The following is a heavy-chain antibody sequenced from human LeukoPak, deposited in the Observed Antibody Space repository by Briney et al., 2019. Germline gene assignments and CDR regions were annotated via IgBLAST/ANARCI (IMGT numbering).Heavy chain of an antibody. CDR2: IYSGGST. V-gene: IGHV3-66*04. Sequence: PGGSLRLSCAASGFTVSSNYMSWVRQAPGKGLEWVSVIYSGGSTYYADSVKGRFTISRDNSKNTLYLQMNSLRAEDTAVYYCARPPYYGSGSYSWFDPWGQGTLVTVSS. CDR3: ARPPYYGSGSYSWFDP. CDR1: GFTVSSNY. D-gene: IGHD3-10*01. J-gene: IGHJ5*02.